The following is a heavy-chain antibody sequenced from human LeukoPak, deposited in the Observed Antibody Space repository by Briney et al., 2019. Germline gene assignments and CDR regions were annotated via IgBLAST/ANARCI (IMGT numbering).Heavy chain of an antibody. CDR3: ARDRGLYFDY. CDR1: GYSISSGYY. CDR2: IYHSGST. V-gene: IGHV4-38-2*02. D-gene: IGHD3-10*01. J-gene: IGHJ4*02. Sequence: SETLSLTCTVSGYSISSGYYWGWIRQPPGKGLEWIGSIYHSGSTYYNPSLKSRVTISVDTFKNQFSLKLSSVTAADTAVYYCARDRGLYFDYWGQGTLVTVSS.